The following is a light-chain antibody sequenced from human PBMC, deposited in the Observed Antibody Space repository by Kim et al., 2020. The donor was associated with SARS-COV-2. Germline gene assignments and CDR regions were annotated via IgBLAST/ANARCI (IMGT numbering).Light chain of an antibody. J-gene: IGLJ1*01. V-gene: IGLV2-14*03. CDR3: SSYTLKTL. CDR2: DVS. CDR1: SSDIGGYNY. Sequence: QSVLTQPASVSGSPGQSITISCTGTSSDIGGYNYVSWYQQHPGKAPKLLIYDVSNRPSGVSNRFSGSKSGNTASLTISGLQAEDEADYYCSSYTLKTLFGTGTKVTVL.